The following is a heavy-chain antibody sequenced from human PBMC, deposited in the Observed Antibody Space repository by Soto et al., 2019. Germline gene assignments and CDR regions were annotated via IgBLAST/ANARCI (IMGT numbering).Heavy chain of an antibody. CDR1: GGSISSGDYY. CDR2: IDKGGST. V-gene: IGHV4-30-4*01. D-gene: IGHD2-2*01. Sequence: SETLSLTCTVSGGSISSGDYYWSCIRQPPGKGLGEIGYIDKGGSTYYNPSLKSRITLSVATSKNQFSLKRSSVTAPDTAVYYCARGCSDTTCPRPYYGLDVWGQGTTVT. CDR3: ARGCSDTTCPRPYYGLDV. J-gene: IGHJ6*02.